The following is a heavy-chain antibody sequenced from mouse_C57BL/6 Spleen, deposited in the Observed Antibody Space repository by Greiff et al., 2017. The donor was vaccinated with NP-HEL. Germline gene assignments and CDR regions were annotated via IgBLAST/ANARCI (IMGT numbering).Heavy chain of an antibody. CDR2: IRLKSDNYAT. J-gene: IGHJ2*01. CDR1: GFTFSNYW. CDR3: TGWYDYGFDY. Sequence: EVKLMESGGGLVQPGGSMKLSCVASGFTFSNYWMNWVRQSPEKGLEWVAQIRLKSDNYATHYAESVKGRFTISRDDSKNRDYLKMNNLKAEDTGIYCCTGWYDYGFDYWGQGTTLTVSS. D-gene: IGHD2-4*01. V-gene: IGHV6-3*01.